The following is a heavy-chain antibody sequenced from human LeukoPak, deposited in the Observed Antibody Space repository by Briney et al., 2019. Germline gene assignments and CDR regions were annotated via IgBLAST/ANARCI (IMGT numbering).Heavy chain of an antibody. CDR3: AKSWNYYDSSGDDALDI. CDR1: GFTFSSYS. J-gene: IGHJ3*02. V-gene: IGHV3-48*04. Sequence: GGSLRLSCAASGFTFSSYSMNWVRQAPGKGLEWVSYISSSGSTIYYADSVKGRFTISRDNAKNSLYLQMNSLRVEDTAVYYCAKSWNYYDSSGDDALDIWGQGTMVTVSS. CDR2: ISSSGSTI. D-gene: IGHD3-22*01.